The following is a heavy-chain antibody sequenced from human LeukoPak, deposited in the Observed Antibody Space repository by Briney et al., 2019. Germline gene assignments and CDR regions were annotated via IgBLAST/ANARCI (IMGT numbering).Heavy chain of an antibody. V-gene: IGHV3-23*01. CDR2: ISGSGGST. D-gene: IGHD3-10*01. Sequence: PGGSLRLSCAASGFTFSSYAMSWVRQAPGKGLEWVSAISGSGGSTYYADSVKGRFTISRDNSKNTLYLQMNSLRAEDTAVYYCARDVTHSDYYYGSSGMDVWGQGTTVTVSS. CDR3: ARDVTHSDYYYGSSGMDV. J-gene: IGHJ6*02. CDR1: GFTFSSYA.